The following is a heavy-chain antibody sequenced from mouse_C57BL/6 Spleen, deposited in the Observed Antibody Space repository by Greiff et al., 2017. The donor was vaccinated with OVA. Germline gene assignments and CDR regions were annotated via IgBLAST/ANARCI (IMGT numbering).Heavy chain of an antibody. J-gene: IGHJ4*01. CDR1: GFTFSDDG. CDR2: ISSGSSTI. CDR3: AREKGAMDY. Sequence: EVRVVESGGGLVKPGGSLKLSCAASGFTFSDDGMHWVRQAPEKGLEWVAYISSGSSTIYYADTVKGRFTISRDNAKNTLFLQMTSLRSEDTAMYYCAREKGAMDYWGQGTSVTVSS. V-gene: IGHV5-17*01.